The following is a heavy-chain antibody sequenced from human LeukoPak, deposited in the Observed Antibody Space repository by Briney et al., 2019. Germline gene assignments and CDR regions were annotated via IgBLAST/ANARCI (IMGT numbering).Heavy chain of an antibody. D-gene: IGHD2-2*01. V-gene: IGHV4-30-4*01. CDR1: DGSISSGDYS. CDR2: IYYSGST. CDR3: ASAYCSSTSCYTFVY. Sequence: PSQTLSLTCTVSDGSISSGDYSWSWIRQPPGKGLEWIGYIYYSGSTYYNPPLNSRVIITVDTSKNKFSLKLSSVTAADTAVYYCASAYCSSTSCYTFVYWGQGTLVTVSS. J-gene: IGHJ4*02.